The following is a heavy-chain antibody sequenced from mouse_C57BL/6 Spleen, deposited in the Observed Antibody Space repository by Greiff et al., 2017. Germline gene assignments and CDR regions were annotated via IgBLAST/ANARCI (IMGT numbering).Heavy chain of an antibody. CDR1: GYAFTNYL. CDR2: INPGSGGT. CDR3: ATYDYARFAY. Sequence: VQLQQSGAELVRPGTSVKVSCKASGYAFTNYLIEWVKQRPGQGLEWIGVINPGSGGTTYNEKFKGKATLTADKSSSTAYMQLSSLTSEDSAVYFCATYDYARFAYWGQGTLVTVSA. J-gene: IGHJ3*01. V-gene: IGHV1-54*01. D-gene: IGHD2-4*01.